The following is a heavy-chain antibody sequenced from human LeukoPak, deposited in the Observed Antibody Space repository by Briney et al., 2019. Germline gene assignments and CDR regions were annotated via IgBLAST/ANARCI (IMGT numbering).Heavy chain of an antibody. D-gene: IGHD6-19*01. CDR3: ARPSGEYSYGWYGRYYFDY. J-gene: IGHJ4*02. CDR2: ISDTGSTI. CDR1: GFTFSSYE. Sequence: GGSLRLSCAASGFTFSSYELNWVRQAPGKGLEWVSYISDTGSTIYYADSVEGRFTIYRDNAKNTLYLQMNSLRVEDTAVYYCARPSGEYSYGWYGRYYFDYWGQGTLVTVSS. V-gene: IGHV3-48*03.